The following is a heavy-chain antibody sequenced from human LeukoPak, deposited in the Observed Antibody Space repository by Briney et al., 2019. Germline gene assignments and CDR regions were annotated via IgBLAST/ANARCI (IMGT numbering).Heavy chain of an antibody. V-gene: IGHV3-23*01. CDR2: MSGSGGST. CDR3: AKGVVMVTAMNYFDY. CDR1: GFTFSNYG. D-gene: IGHD2-21*02. Sequence: GGTLRLSCAASGFTFSNYGMSWVRQAPGKGLEWVSGMSGSGGSTYYADSVKGRFTISRDNSKNTLYLQMNSLRAEDTAVYYCAKGVVMVTAMNYFDYWGQGTLVTVSS. J-gene: IGHJ4*02.